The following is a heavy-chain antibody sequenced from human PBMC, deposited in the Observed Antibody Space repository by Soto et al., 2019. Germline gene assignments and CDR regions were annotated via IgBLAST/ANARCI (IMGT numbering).Heavy chain of an antibody. J-gene: IGHJ6*02. V-gene: IGHV5-51*01. CDR2: IFPSDSHT. Sequence: GGSLKIYCHVPGYRFASYWIGWVRQMPGKGLEWMGIIFPSDSHTNYSPSFQAHVTISADKSISIAYLQWSSVKASVNARYYCARPDFTDYYYYGMDVWGQGTTVTVSS. D-gene: IGHD3-3*01. CDR3: ARPDFTDYYYYGMDV. CDR1: GYRFASYW.